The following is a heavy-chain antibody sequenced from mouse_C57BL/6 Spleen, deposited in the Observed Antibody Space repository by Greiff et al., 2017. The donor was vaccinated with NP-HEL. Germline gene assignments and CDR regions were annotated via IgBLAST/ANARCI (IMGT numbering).Heavy chain of an antibody. Sequence: VQLKESGPGLVAPSQSLSITCTVSGFSLTSYAISWVRQPPGKGLEWLGVIWTGGGTNYNSALKSRLSISKDNSKSQVFLKMNSLQTDDTARYYCARNMRDYYGSSYGWYFDVWGTGTTVTVSS. CDR2: IWTGGGT. V-gene: IGHV2-9-1*01. D-gene: IGHD1-1*01. CDR3: ARNMRDYYGSSYGWYFDV. CDR1: GFSLTSYA. J-gene: IGHJ1*03.